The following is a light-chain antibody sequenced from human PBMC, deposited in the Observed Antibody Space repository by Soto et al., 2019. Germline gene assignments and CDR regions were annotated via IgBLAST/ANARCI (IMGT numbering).Light chain of an antibody. CDR1: QSVSNY. J-gene: IGKJ1*01. CDR3: QQRSIWPWT. V-gene: IGKV3-11*01. CDR2: DAS. Sequence: EIVMTQSPATVSVSPGERATLSCRASQSVSNYFVWYQQKPGQAPRLLIYDASKRATGIPARFSGSGSGTDFTLTISSLEPEDFAVYYCQQRSIWPWTFGQGTKVDIK.